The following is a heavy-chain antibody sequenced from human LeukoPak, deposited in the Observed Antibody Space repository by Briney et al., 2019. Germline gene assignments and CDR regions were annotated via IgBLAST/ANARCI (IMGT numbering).Heavy chain of an antibody. V-gene: IGHV3-30*18. CDR2: MAGDGHNI. D-gene: IGHD1-26*01. J-gene: IGHJ4*02. CDR3: AKAAVYSKRWTPFDD. Sequence: GGSLRLSCAASGFIFSSYGMHWVRQAPGKGLEWVALMAGDGHNIYYADSVRGRFTISRDNSKNTVYLQMNSLGPEDTAVYYCAKAAVYSKRWTPFDDWGRGTLVTVSS. CDR1: GFIFSSYG.